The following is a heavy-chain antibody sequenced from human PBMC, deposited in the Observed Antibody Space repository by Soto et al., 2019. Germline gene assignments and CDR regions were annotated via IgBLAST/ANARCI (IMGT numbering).Heavy chain of an antibody. J-gene: IGHJ5*02. CDR2: INAGNGNT. CDR3: ARAIQLRNRGVRGLFDP. CDR1: GYSFINNA. Sequence: ASVKVSCKASGYSFINNAIHWVRQAPGQGLEWMGWINAGNGNTKYSQKLQGRVTITRDTSASTAYMEVRSLISDDTAVYYCARAIQLRNRGVRGLFDPWGQGTLVTVSS. D-gene: IGHD2-2*01. V-gene: IGHV1-3*01.